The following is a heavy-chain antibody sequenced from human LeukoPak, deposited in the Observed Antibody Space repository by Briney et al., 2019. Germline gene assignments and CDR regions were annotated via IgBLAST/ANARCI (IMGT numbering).Heavy chain of an antibody. CDR2: ISGSGGST. D-gene: IGHD3-16*01. Sequence: GGSLRLSCAASGFTFSGYAMSWVRQAPGKGLEWVSAISGSGGSTYYADSVKGRFTISRDNSKNTLYLQMNSLRAEDTAVYYCAKNGDDYVWGSIDYWGQGTLVTVSS. V-gene: IGHV3-23*01. CDR3: AKNGDDYVWGSIDY. CDR1: GFTFSGYA. J-gene: IGHJ4*02.